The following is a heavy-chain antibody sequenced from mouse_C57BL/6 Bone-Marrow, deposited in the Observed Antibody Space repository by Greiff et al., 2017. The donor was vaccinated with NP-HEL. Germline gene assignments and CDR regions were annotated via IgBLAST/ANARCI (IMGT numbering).Heavy chain of an antibody. CDR1: GYTFTSYW. V-gene: IGHV1-50*01. J-gene: IGHJ3*01. D-gene: IGHD2-5*01. CDR3: ARGSNYDFSFAY. Sequence: VQLQQPGAELVKPGASVKLSCKASGYTFTSYWMQWVKQRPGQGLEWIGEIDPSDSYTNYNQKFKGKATLTVDTSSSTAYMQLSSLTSEDSAVYYCARGSNYDFSFAYWGQGTLATVSA. CDR2: IDPSDSYT.